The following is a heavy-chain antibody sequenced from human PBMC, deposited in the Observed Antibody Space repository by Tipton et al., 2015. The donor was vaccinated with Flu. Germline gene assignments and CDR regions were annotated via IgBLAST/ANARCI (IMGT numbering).Heavy chain of an antibody. CDR1: GGSISSYY. Sequence: LRLSCTVSGGSISSYYWSWIRQPAGKGLEWIGRIYTSGSTNYNPSLKSRVTMSVDTSKNQFSLKLSSVTAADTAVYYRAREEAVAGEDAFDIWGQGTMVTVSS. CDR2: IYTSGST. V-gene: IGHV4-4*07. CDR3: AREEAVAGEDAFDI. D-gene: IGHD6-19*01. J-gene: IGHJ3*02.